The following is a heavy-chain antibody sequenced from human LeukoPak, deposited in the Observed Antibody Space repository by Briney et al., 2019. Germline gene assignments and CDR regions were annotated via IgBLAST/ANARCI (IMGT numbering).Heavy chain of an antibody. CDR1: GYTFTGYY. CDR2: INPNSGGT. Sequence: ASVKVSCKASGYTFTGYYMHWVRQAPGQGLEWMGWINPNSGGTNYAQKFQGRVIMTRDTSISTAYMELSRLRSDDTAVYYCARPSGYYDSSGYSFDYWGQGTLVTVSS. CDR3: ARPSGYYDSSGYSFDY. D-gene: IGHD3-22*01. J-gene: IGHJ4*02. V-gene: IGHV1-2*02.